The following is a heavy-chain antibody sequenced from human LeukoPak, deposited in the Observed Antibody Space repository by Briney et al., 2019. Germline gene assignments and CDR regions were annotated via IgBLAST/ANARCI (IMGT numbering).Heavy chain of an antibody. CDR2: ISYDESTK. CDR3: ARSRITGTEDY. Sequence: PGRSLRLSCAASGFTFSSYAMHWVRQAPGKGLEWVTLISYDESTKYYADSVRGRFTISRDNSKNTLYLQMNSLRAEDTAVYYCARSRITGTEDYWGQGTLVTVSS. J-gene: IGHJ4*02. CDR1: GFTFSSYA. V-gene: IGHV3-30-3*02. D-gene: IGHD1-20*01.